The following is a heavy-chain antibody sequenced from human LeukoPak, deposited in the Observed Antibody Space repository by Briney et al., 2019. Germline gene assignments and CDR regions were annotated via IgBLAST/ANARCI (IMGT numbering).Heavy chain of an antibody. CDR3: AKNGGGQWLPFDP. Sequence: GGSLRLSCAASGFTFSNSAMTWVRQAPGKGLEWVSFISGSGSITYYADSVTGRFTISTDTSKTTLYLQMNSLRADDTAIYYRAKNGGGQWLPFDPWGQGTLVIVSS. D-gene: IGHD6-19*01. J-gene: IGHJ5*02. V-gene: IGHV3-23*01. CDR2: ISGSGSIT. CDR1: GFTFSNSA.